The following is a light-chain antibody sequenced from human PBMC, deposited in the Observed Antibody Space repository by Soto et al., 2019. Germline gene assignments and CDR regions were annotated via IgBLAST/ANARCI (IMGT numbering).Light chain of an antibody. CDR3: QSYDNAPGAV. J-gene: IGLJ7*01. Sequence: NFMLTQPHSVSESPGKTVTLSCTRSSGSFASNYVQWYQQRPGSAPTTVIYEDNQRPSGVPDQFSGSIDSSSNSASLTISGLRAEDESDYYCQSYDNAPGAVFGGGTQLTVL. CDR1: SGSFASNY. CDR2: EDN. V-gene: IGLV6-57*03.